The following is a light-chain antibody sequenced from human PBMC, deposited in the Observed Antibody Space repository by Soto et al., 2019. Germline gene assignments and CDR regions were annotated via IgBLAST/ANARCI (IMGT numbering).Light chain of an antibody. V-gene: IGKV3-20*01. CDR1: QSVSSSS. Sequence: TQSPATLSLSPGERAPLSCRGSQSVSSSSLAWYQQKRGQAPRLLIHDASSRATGIPDRFSGSGSGTDFTLTISRLEPEDFAVYYCQQYGGSPRTFGQGTKVDIK. J-gene: IGKJ1*01. CDR3: QQYGGSPRT. CDR2: DAS.